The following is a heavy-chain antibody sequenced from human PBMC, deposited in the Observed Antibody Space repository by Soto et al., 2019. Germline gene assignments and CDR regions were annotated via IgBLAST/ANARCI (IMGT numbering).Heavy chain of an antibody. J-gene: IGHJ4*02. V-gene: IGHV1-18*01. Sequence: QVQLVQSGAEMKKPGASVKVSCKASGYTFTSYGISWVRQAPAQGLEWMGWSSAYNGNTNYAQKLQGRVTMTTDTSTSTAYLELRSVRAADTAVYYCARDLHGDPYYWGQGTLVTVSS. CDR1: GYTFTSYG. CDR2: SSAYNGNT. D-gene: IGHD4-17*01. CDR3: ARDLHGDPYY.